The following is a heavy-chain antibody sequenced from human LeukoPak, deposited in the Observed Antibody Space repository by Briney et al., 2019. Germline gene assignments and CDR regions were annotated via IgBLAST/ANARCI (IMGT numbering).Heavy chain of an antibody. Sequence: AXXKVSCKASGYTFTSYGISWVRQTPGQGLEWMGWISAYNGNTNYAQKLQGRVTMTTDTSTSTAYMELRSLRSDDTAVYYCARDPGSGSQFSYWFDPWGQGTLVTVSS. D-gene: IGHD3-10*01. V-gene: IGHV1-18*04. CDR2: ISAYNGNT. CDR3: ARDPGSGSQFSYWFDP. J-gene: IGHJ5*02. CDR1: GYTFTSYG.